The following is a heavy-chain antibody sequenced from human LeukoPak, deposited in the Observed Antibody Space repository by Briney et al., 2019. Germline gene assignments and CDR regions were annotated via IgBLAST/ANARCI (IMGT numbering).Heavy chain of an antibody. J-gene: IGHJ4*02. D-gene: IGHD1-26*01. CDR2: ISGTGSST. CDR1: GFTFSSYA. CDR3: AKGDTTWELPHDY. V-gene: IGHV3-23*01. Sequence: RGSLRLSCAASGFTFSSYAMSWVRQAPGKGLEWVSAISGTGSSTYYADSVKGRFTISRDNSKNTLYLQMNSLRAEDTAVYYCAKGDTTWELPHDYWGQGTLDTVSS.